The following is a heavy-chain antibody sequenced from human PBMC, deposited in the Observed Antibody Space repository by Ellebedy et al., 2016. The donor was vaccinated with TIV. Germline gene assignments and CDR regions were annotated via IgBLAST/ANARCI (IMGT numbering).Heavy chain of an antibody. CDR2: MNPNSGNT. CDR3: ARGGHYYDSSGYLNMAFDI. Sequence: AASVKVSCKASGYTFTIYDINWLRQATGQGLEWMGWMNPNSGNTGYVQKFQGRVTMTRNTSITTAYMELSSLRSEDTTVYYCARGGHYYDSSGYLNMAFDIWGQGTMVTVSS. CDR1: GYTFTIYD. J-gene: IGHJ3*02. V-gene: IGHV1-8*01. D-gene: IGHD3-22*01.